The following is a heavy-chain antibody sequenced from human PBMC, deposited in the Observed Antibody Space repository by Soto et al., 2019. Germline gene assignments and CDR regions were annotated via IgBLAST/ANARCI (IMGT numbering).Heavy chain of an antibody. J-gene: IGHJ4*02. V-gene: IGHV4-34*01. CDR3: GPRGAVADPRGY. CDR2: INHSGST. CDR1: GGSCSDFY. Sequence: QVQLQQWGAGLLKPSETLSLTCAVYGGSCSDFYWTWIRQLPVKGLEWIGEINHSGSTNYNPSLKSGDAISVDTSKNQFSLTPRAVTAADTAVYYCGPRGAVADPRGYWGQGTLVTVSS. D-gene: IGHD6-19*01.